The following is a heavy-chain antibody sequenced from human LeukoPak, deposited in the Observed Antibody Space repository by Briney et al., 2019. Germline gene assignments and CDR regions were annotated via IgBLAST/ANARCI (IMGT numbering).Heavy chain of an antibody. CDR3: ARHSLSVTYFDY. Sequence: SETLSLTCAVSGYSISSGYYWGWSRQPPGKGLEWIGSIYHSGSTYYNPSLKSRVTISVDTSKNQFSLKLSSVTAADTAVYYCARHSLSVTYFDYWGQGTLVTVSS. J-gene: IGHJ4*02. D-gene: IGHD4-23*01. CDR2: IYHSGST. CDR1: GYSISSGYY. V-gene: IGHV4-38-2*01.